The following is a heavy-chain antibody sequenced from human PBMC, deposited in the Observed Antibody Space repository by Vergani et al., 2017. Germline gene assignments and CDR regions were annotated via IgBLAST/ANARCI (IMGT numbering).Heavy chain of an antibody. J-gene: IGHJ6*02. CDR2: ISSSSSYI. CDR3: ARPFAPRYYDYVWGSYRKFLYYYYGMDV. D-gene: IGHD3-16*02. V-gene: IGHV3-21*01. CDR1: GFTFSSYS. Sequence: EVQLVESGGGLVKPGGSLRLSCAASGFTFSSYSMNWVRQAPGKGLEWVSSISSSSSYIYYADSVKGRFTISRDNAKNSLYLQMNSLRAEDTAVYYCARPFAPRYYDYVWGSYRKFLYYYYGMDVWGQGTTVTVSS.